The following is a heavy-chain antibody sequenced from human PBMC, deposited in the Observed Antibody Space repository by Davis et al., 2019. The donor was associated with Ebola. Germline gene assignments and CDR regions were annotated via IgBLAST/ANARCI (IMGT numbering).Heavy chain of an antibody. CDR1: GGSISSYY. Sequence: MPSETLSLTCTVSGGSISSYYWSWIRQPPGQGLEWIGYIYYSGSTNYNPSLKSRVTISVDTSKNQFSLKLSSVTAADTAVYYCAGFGAFDIWGQGTTVTVSS. J-gene: IGHJ3*02. V-gene: IGHV4-59*01. CDR2: IYYSGST. CDR3: AGFGAFDI. D-gene: IGHD3-16*01.